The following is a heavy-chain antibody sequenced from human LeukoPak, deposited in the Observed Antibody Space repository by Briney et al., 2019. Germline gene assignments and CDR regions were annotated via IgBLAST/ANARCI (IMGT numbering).Heavy chain of an antibody. CDR2: IYYSGST. D-gene: IGHD3-22*01. J-gene: IGHJ2*01. CDR1: GGSISSYY. Sequence: TSETLSLTCTVSGGSISSYYWSWIRQPPGKGLEWIGYIYYSGSTNYNPSLKSRVTISVDTSKNQFSLKLSSVTAADTAVYYCARALNSDYYDSSGYYLFYWYFDLWGRGTLVTVSS. V-gene: IGHV4-59*01. CDR3: ARALNSDYYDSSGYYLFYWYFDL.